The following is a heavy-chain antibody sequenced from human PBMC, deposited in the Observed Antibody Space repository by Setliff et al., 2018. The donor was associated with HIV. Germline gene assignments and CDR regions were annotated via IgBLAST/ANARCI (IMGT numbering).Heavy chain of an antibody. CDR1: GFTFDDYA. J-gene: IGHJ1*01. CDR2: ISWNSGSI. V-gene: IGHV3-9*01. Sequence: PGGSLRLSCAASGFTFDDYAMHWVRQAPGKGLEWVSGISWNSGSIGYADSVKGRFTISRDNAKNSLYLQMNSLRAEDTALYYCAKDRAPIAAAGTSFQHWGQGTLVTVSS. CDR3: AKDRAPIAAAGTSFQH. D-gene: IGHD6-13*01.